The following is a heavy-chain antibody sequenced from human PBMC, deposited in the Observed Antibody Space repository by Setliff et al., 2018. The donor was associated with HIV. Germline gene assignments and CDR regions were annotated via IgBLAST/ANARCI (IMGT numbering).Heavy chain of an antibody. CDR1: GFTFSDDY. J-gene: IGHJ4*02. V-gene: IGHV3-11*03. CDR2: ISGSSTYW. Sequence: PGGSLRLSCAASGFTFSDDYMSWIRQIPGKGLEWVSYISGSSTYWKYADSVKGRFTISRDNAKNSLYLQMNSLRAEDTAVYYCASNGFWSGYSTILDYWGQGTLVTVS. CDR3: ASNGFWSGYSTILDY. D-gene: IGHD3-3*01.